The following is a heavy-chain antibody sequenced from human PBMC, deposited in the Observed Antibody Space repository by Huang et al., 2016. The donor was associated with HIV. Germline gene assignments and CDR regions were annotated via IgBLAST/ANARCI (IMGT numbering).Heavy chain of an antibody. CDR1: GFSFSSSW. CDR2: IFPDDSDT. V-gene: IGHV5-51*01. D-gene: IGHD6-6*01. CDR3: ARRFSSSSGYFDY. Sequence: VQLVQSGAEVKKPGESLKISCKGSGFSFSSSWIAWVRPMPGKGLEWMGIIFPDDSDTTYSPSLEGQVTISADKSIGTAYLQWSSLKASDTAMYYCARRFSSSSGYFDYWGQGSLVTVSS. J-gene: IGHJ4*02.